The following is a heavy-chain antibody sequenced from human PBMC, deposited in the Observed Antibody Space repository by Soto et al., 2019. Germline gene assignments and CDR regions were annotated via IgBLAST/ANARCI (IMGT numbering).Heavy chain of an antibody. CDR2: IQHRGST. CDR1: GGSFSVYY. CDR3: ARARSGGSWTMQYYYGMDV. D-gene: IGHD2-15*01. V-gene: IGHV4-34*01. Sequence: SETRSLTCFAYGGSFSVYYRSWIRQPPARGLEWTGEIQHRGSTYYNLSLKSRVTISVDTSKNQFSLKLSSVTAADTAVYYSARARSGGSWTMQYYYGMDVWDKGTRVTVSS. J-gene: IGHJ6*04.